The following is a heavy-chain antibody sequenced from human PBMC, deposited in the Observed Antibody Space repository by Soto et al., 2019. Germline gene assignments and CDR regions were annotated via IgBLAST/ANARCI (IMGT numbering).Heavy chain of an antibody. CDR3: AGDRSGSRWYRLTH. V-gene: IGHV1-18*01. CDR1: GYTFTSYG. J-gene: IGHJ4*02. CDR2: ISDYNGNT. D-gene: IGHD6-13*01. Sequence: QVQLVQSGAEVKKPGASVKVSCKASGYTFTSYGISWVRQAPGQGLEWMGWISDYNGNTNYAQKLQGRVTITTDTSTSTAYMELRSLISDDTAVYYCAGDRSGSRWYRLTHWGQGTLDNVSS.